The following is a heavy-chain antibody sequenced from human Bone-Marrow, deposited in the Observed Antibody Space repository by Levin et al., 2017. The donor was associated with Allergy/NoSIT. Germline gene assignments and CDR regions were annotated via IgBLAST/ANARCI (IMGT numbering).Heavy chain of an antibody. D-gene: IGHD3-22*01. CDR1: GFTFSSYA. J-gene: IGHJ4*02. CDR2: LSSGGSFT. CDR3: AKVGYHDASGYPDY. Sequence: TGGSLRLSCTGSGFTFSSYAMSWVRQAPGKGLQWVSSLSSGGSFTHYADSVKGRFTISRDNSKNTLYLQMHSLRAEDTAVYYCAKVGYHDASGYPDYWGQGTLVTVSS. V-gene: IGHV3-23*01.